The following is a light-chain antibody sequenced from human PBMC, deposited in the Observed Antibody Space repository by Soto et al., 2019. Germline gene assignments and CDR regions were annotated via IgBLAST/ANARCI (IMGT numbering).Light chain of an antibody. Sequence: SVLTQSPGTVSLSPGERATLSCRASQSVSSSNLAWYQQKHGQAPTLLIYGAASRATGIPDRLSGSGSGTDFTLTISRLEPEDVAVYYCQQYGSTSPWTFGQGTKVDIK. CDR3: QQYGSTSPWT. CDR1: QSVSSSN. J-gene: IGKJ1*01. V-gene: IGKV3-20*01. CDR2: GAA.